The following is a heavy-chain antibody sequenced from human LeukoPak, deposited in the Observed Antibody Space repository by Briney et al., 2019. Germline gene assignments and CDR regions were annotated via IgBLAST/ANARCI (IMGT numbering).Heavy chain of an antibody. V-gene: IGHV3-30*18. CDR1: GFTFSSYG. CDR3: AKDSMVRGENYFDY. D-gene: IGHD3-10*01. CDR2: ISYDGSNK. J-gene: IGHJ4*02. Sequence: GGSLRLSCAASGFTFSSYGMHWVRQAPGKGLEWVAVISYDGSNKYYADSVRGRFTISRDNSKNTLYLQMNSLRAEDTAVYYCAKDSMVRGENYFDYWGQGTLVTVAS.